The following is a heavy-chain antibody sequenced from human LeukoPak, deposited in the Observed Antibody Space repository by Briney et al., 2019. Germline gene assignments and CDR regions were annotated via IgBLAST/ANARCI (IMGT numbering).Heavy chain of an antibody. V-gene: IGHV3-49*04. CDR1: GFTFSSYW. D-gene: IGHD3-16*01. CDR2: IRGKAYGGTT. Sequence: GGSLRLSCAASGFTFSSYWMSWVRQAPGKGLEWVGFIRGKAYGGTTENAASVRGRFTISRDDSKSIAYLQMNSLKTEDTAVYYCTRVTRGGMVFDYWGQGTLVTVSS. CDR3: TRVTRGGMVFDY. J-gene: IGHJ4*02.